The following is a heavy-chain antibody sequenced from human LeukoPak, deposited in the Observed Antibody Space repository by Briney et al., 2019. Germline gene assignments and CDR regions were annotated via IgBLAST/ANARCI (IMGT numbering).Heavy chain of an antibody. CDR1: GGSISSDY. Sequence: SETLSLTCRVSGGSISSDYWSWIRQPPGKELEWMGYVYYSGSANYNPSLKSRVTISLDTSKNQFFLKLSSVTAADTAVYHCTRGGSWPYWYFDIWGRGTLVTVSS. CDR2: VYYSGSA. CDR3: TRGGSWPYWYFDI. V-gene: IGHV4-59*01. J-gene: IGHJ2*01. D-gene: IGHD2-15*01.